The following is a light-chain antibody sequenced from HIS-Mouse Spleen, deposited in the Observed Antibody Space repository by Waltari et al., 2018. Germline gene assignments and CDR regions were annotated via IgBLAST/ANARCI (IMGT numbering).Light chain of an antibody. CDR3: YSTDSSGNHRV. V-gene: IGLV3-10*01. CDR1: ALPKKS. Sequence: SYELTQPPSVSVSPGQPARITCSGDALPKKSALWSQQKSGQAPVLVIYEDSKRPSGIPERFSGSSSGTMATLTISGAQVEDEADYYCYSTDSSGNHRVFGGGTKLTVL. CDR2: EDS. J-gene: IGLJ2*01.